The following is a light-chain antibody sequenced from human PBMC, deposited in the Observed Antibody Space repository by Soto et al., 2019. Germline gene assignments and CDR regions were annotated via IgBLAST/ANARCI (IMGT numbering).Light chain of an antibody. CDR3: QQYGSWT. CDR2: GAS. Sequence: IVLVQSPGTLSLSAVEGARRSCRASQSVSSSYLAWYQQKPGQAPRPLIYGASSRATGIPDRFSGSGSGTDFTLTISRLEPEDFAVYYCQQYGSWTCGQGTTADI. CDR1: QSVSSSY. J-gene: IGKJ1*01. V-gene: IGKV3-20*01.